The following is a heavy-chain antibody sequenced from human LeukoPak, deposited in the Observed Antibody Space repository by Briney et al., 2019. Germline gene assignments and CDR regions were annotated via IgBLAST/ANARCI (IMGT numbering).Heavy chain of an antibody. Sequence: GGSLRLSCAASGFTFSDYYMSWIRQAPGKGLEWVSYISSSGSTIYYADSVKGRFTISRDNAKNSLYLQMNSLRAEDTAVYYCARVKGSGSYYSSYQYYYMDVWGKGTTVTVSS. CDR2: ISSSGSTI. CDR3: ARVKGSGSYYSSYQYYYMDV. V-gene: IGHV3-11*01. J-gene: IGHJ6*03. D-gene: IGHD3-10*01. CDR1: GFTFSDYY.